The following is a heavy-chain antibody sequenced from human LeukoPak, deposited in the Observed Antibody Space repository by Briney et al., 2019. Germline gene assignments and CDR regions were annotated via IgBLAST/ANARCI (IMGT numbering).Heavy chain of an antibody. CDR3: AFSMAAFYYYYYYMDV. CDR1: RGTFISYA. V-gene: IGHV1-69*05. J-gene: IGHJ6*03. CDR2: IIPIFGTA. D-gene: IGHD6-6*01. Sequence: ASVKVSCKASRGTFISYAISWVRQAPGQGLEWMGGIIPIFGTANYAQKFQGRVTITTDESTSTAYMELSSLRSEDTAVYYCAFSMAAFYYYYYYMDVWGKGTTVTVSS.